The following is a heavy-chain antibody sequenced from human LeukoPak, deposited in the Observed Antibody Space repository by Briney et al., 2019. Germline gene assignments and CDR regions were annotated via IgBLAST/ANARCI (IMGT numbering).Heavy chain of an antibody. CDR1: GGSISSSSYY. D-gene: IGHD3-10*01. CDR2: IYYSAST. CDR3: FYGSGSYYLTTIDY. J-gene: IGHJ4*02. Sequence: SETLSLTCTVSGGSISSSSYYWGWIRQPPGKGLEWIANIYYSASTCYSPSLKSRVTISVDTSKNQFSLKMSSVTAADTAVYYCFYGSGSYYLTTIDYWGQGTPVTVSS. V-gene: IGHV4-39*01.